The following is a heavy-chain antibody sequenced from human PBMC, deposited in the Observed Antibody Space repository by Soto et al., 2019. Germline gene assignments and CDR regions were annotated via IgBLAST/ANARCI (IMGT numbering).Heavy chain of an antibody. Sequence: QVQLVQSGAEVKKPGSSVKVSCKASGGTFSCYAISWVRQAPGQGLEWMGGIIPIFGTANYAQKFQGRVTITADESTSTAYMELSSLRSEDTAVYYCASYGGKPRDNYYGMDVWGQGTTVTVSS. J-gene: IGHJ6*02. D-gene: IGHD4-17*01. CDR1: GGTFSCYA. CDR3: ASYGGKPRDNYYGMDV. CDR2: IIPIFGTA. V-gene: IGHV1-69*01.